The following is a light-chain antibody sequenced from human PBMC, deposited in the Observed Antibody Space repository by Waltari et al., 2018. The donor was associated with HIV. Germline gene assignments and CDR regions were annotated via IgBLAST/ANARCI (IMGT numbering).Light chain of an antibody. V-gene: IGLV1-51*01. CDR1: PPNIGKTF. J-gene: IGLJ2*01. Sequence: QSVLTQPPSVSAAPGQKVTFPCSGSPPNIGKTFVSWYQQLPEAAPKLIIYDNNKRPSGVPDRFSGSKSATSATLAITGLQTGDEADYYCGTWDSSVSAGVFGGGTKLTVL. CDR2: DNN. CDR3: GTWDSSVSAGV.